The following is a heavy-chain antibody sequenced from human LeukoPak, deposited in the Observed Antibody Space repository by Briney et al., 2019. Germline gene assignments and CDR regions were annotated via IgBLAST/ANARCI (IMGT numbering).Heavy chain of an antibody. CDR3: ASGYFGY. Sequence: SETLSLTCAVYVGSFSGYYWSWIRQPPGKGLEWIGEINHSGSTNYNPSLKSRVTISVDTSKNQFSLKLSSVTAADTAVYYCASGYFGYWGQGTLVTVSS. D-gene: IGHD3-10*01. CDR2: INHSGST. V-gene: IGHV4-34*01. CDR1: VGSFSGYY. J-gene: IGHJ4*02.